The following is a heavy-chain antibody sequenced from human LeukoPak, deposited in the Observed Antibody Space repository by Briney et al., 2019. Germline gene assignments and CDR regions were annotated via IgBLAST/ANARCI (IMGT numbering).Heavy chain of an antibody. D-gene: IGHD1-1*01. J-gene: IGHJ3*02. Sequence: PGRSLRLSCAASGFTFSSYSIHWVRQAPGKGLEWVAVISYDGSTKYYADSVKGRFTISRDNSKNTLYLQMNSLRVEDTAVYYCAKSLFTSATGTGRAFHIWGQGTMVTVSP. CDR1: GFTFSSYS. CDR2: ISYDGSTK. V-gene: IGHV3-30*18. CDR3: AKSLFTSATGTGRAFHI.